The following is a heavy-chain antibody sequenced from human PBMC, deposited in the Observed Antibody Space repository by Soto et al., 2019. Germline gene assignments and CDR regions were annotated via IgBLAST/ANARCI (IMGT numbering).Heavy chain of an antibody. CDR1: GFTVSSNY. CDR3: ARARPAALGFGGRYQN. V-gene: IGHV3-53*01. J-gene: IGHJ4*02. D-gene: IGHD3-16*02. Sequence: EVQLVESGGGLIQPGGSLRLSCAASGFTVSSNYMSWVRQAPGKGLEWVSVIYSGGSTYYADSVKGRFTISRDNSKNTLYLQNNSLRAEDTAVYYFARARPAALGFGGRYQNWGQGTLVTVSS. CDR2: IYSGGST.